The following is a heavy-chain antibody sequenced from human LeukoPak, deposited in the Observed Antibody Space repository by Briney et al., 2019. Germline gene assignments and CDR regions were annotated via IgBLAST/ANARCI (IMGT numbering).Heavy chain of an antibody. CDR2: ISSSSSCI. CDR1: GFTFSSYS. J-gene: IGHJ3*02. CDR3: ARDRGPYYDFWSDQRSTSAFDI. Sequence: PGGSLRLSCAASGFTFSSYSMNWVRQAPGKGLEWVSSISSSSSCIYYADSVKGRFTISRDNAKNSLYLQMNSLRAEDTAVYYCARDRGPYYDFWSDQRSTSAFDIWGQGTMVTVSS. V-gene: IGHV3-21*01. D-gene: IGHD3-3*01.